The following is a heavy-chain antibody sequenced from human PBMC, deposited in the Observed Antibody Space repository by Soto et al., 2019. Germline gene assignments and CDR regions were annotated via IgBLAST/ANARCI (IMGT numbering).Heavy chain of an antibody. CDR2: ISYDGSNK. CDR1: GFTFSSYG. J-gene: IGHJ3*02. D-gene: IGHD4-17*01. CDR3: AKGLGIYGDYDAFDI. V-gene: IGHV3-30*18. Sequence: VQLVESGGGVVQPGRSLRLSCAASGFTFSSYGMHWVRQAPGKGLEWVAVISYDGSNKYYADSVKGRFTISRDNSKNTLYLQMNSLRAEDTAVYYCAKGLGIYGDYDAFDIWGQGTMVTVSS.